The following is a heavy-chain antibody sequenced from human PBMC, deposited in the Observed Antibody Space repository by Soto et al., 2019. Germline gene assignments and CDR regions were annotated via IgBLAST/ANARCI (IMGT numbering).Heavy chain of an antibody. J-gene: IGHJ3*02. CDR3: ARDKIPAVGYCSGGSCYSSAAFDI. Sequence: ASVKVSCKASGYTFTSYGISWVRQAPGQGLEWMGWISAYNGNTNYAQKLQGRVTMTTDTSTSTADMELSSLRSDDTAVYYCARDKIPAVGYCSGGSCYSSAAFDIWGQGTMVTVSS. CDR1: GYTFTSYG. D-gene: IGHD2-15*01. CDR2: ISAYNGNT. V-gene: IGHV1-18*01.